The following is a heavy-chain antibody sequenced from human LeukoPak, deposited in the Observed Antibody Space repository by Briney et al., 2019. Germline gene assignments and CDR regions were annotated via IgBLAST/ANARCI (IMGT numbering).Heavy chain of an antibody. CDR1: GYTFTSYY. Sequence: GASVKVSCKASGYTFTSYYMHWVRQAPGQGLEWMGIINPSGGSTSYAQKFQGRVTMTRDMSTSTVYMELSSLRSEDTAVYYCARDLRVYGSGSYYSDAFDIRGQGTMVTVSS. D-gene: IGHD3-10*01. J-gene: IGHJ3*02. CDR3: ARDLRVYGSGSYYSDAFDI. CDR2: INPSGGST. V-gene: IGHV1-46*01.